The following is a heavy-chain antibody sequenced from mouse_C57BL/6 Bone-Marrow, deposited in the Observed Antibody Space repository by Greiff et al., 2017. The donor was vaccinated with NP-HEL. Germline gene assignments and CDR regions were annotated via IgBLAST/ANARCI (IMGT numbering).Heavy chain of an antibody. J-gene: IGHJ3*01. D-gene: IGHD2-14*01. CDR3: APYDDGRWFAY. CDR2: LWSGGST. Sequence: VKLVESGPGLVQPSQSLSITCTVSGFSFTSYGVHLVRQSPGKGLEWLGVLWSGGSTDYNAAFISRLSLSKDNSKCQVFFKMNSLQADDTARYYSAPYDDGRWFAYWGQGTLVTVCA. CDR1: GFSFTSYG. V-gene: IGHV2-2*01.